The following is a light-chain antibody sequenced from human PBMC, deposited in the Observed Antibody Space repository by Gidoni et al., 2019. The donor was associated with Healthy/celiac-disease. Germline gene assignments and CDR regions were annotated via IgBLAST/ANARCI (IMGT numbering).Light chain of an antibody. CDR1: KLGDKY. Sequence: SYELNQPPSVSASPGQTASITCSGDKLGDKYACWYQQKPGQSPVLVIYQDSKRPSGIPERFSGSNSGNTATLTISGTQAMDEADYYCQAWDSSTAVFGGGTKLTVL. CDR2: QDS. J-gene: IGLJ2*01. V-gene: IGLV3-1*01. CDR3: QAWDSSTAV.